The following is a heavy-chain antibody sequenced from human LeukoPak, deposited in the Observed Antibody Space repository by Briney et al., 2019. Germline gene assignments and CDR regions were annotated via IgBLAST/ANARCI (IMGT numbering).Heavy chain of an antibody. J-gene: IGHJ4*02. D-gene: IGHD3-10*01. CDR1: GYTYTGYG. CDR2: ISAYNGNT. CDR3: ARGVYYYGSGSSPQGGDY. Sequence: ASVKVSCKASGYTYTGYGISWVRQAPGQGLEWMGWISAYNGNTDYAQKLQGRVTMTTDTSTSTAYMELRSLRSDDTAVYYCARGVYYYGSGSSPQGGDYWGQGTLVTVSS. V-gene: IGHV1-18*01.